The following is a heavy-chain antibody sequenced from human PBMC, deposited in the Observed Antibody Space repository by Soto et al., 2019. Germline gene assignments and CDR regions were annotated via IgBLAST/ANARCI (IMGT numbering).Heavy chain of an antibody. CDR2: INCGGGGT. D-gene: IGHD3-10*01. CDR1: GYTFTNYY. CDR3: VREFSGGYFDY. V-gene: IGHV1-46*01. J-gene: IGHJ4*02. Sequence: ASVKVSCKASGYTFTNYYMHWVRQAPGQGLERVGIINCGGGGTNYAQKFQGRVIMTRDTSTNTVYIDLSSLSSEDTAVYYCVREFSGGYFDYWGQGILVTVSS.